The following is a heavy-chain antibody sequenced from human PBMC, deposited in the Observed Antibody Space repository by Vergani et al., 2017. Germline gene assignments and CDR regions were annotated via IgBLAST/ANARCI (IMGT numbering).Heavy chain of an antibody. D-gene: IGHD3-10*01. CDR1: GGSLSGYF. CDR3: ASRRPRLNLGSKSNAGTFDS. CDR2: ITAIGSA. Sequence: QVHLQQRGAGVLTPSETLSLTCGVIGGSLSGYFWSWVRQSAGRGLECGGEITAIGSAKYSPAATSRVTISVDTSRGEFTLTVATVTAADTGLYFCASRRPRLNLGSKSNAGTFDSWGQGTLVTVSS. J-gene: IGHJ4*02. V-gene: IGHV4-34*02.